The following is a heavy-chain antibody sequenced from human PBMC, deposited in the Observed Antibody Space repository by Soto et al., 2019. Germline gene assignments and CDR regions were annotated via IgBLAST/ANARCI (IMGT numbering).Heavy chain of an antibody. J-gene: IGHJ6*02. CDR3: ARALECPKRDYYYYYGMDD. CDR1: GYTFTGYY. D-gene: IGHD3-3*01. Sequence: SVKLSCTDSGYTFTGYYMHWVRQAPGQGLEWMGWINPNSGGTNYAQKFQGRVTMTRDTSISTAYMELSRLRSDDTAVYYCARALECPKRDYYYYYGMDDWGQGTTVTVSS. V-gene: IGHV1-2*02. CDR2: INPNSGGT.